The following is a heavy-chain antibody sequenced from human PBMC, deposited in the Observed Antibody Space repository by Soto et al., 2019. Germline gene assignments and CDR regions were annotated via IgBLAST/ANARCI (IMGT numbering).Heavy chain of an antibody. D-gene: IGHD5-12*01. CDR1: GFTFSRSG. J-gene: IGHJ3*02. V-gene: IGHV3-48*02. Sequence: EAQLVESGGGLVQPGESLRLCCAASGFTFSRSGMNWVRQAPGKGLEWISYISSGSDTTYYADSVRGRFTVSRDNAKDSLCLQMTILRHNDTAVYYCVRGGWLGDAFDIWGHGTMVSVSS. CDR3: VRGGWLGDAFDI. CDR2: ISSGSDTT.